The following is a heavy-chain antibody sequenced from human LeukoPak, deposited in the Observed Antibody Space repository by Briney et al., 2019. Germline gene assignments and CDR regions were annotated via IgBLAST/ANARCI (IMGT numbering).Heavy chain of an antibody. CDR2: INPNSGGT. Sequence: ASVKVSCKASGYTFTGYYMHWVRQAPGQGLEWMGRINPNSGGTNYAQKFQGRVTMTRDTSISTAYMELSRLRSDDAAVYYCAREGDGYKRGDWYFDLWGQGTLVTVSS. J-gene: IGHJ2*01. CDR1: GYTFTGYY. D-gene: IGHD5-24*01. CDR3: AREGDGYKRGDWYFDL. V-gene: IGHV1-2*06.